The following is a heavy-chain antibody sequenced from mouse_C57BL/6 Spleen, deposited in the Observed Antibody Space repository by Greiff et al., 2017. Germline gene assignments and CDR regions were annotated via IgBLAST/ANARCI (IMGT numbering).Heavy chain of an antibody. CDR1: GFTFSSYA. CDR2: ISSGGDYI. CDR3: TRYYGSSYTYWYFDV. V-gene: IGHV5-9-1*02. Sequence: EVMLVESGEGLVKPGGSLKLSCAASGFTFSSYAMSWVRQTPEKRLEWVAYISSGGDYIYYADTVKGRFTISRDNARNTLYLQMSSLKSEDTAMYYCTRYYGSSYTYWYFDVWGTGTTVTVSS. D-gene: IGHD1-1*01. J-gene: IGHJ1*03.